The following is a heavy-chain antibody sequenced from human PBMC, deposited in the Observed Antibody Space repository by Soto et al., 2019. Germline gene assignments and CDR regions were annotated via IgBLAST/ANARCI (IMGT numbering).Heavy chain of an antibody. CDR2: IYHSGST. CDR3: ARGGITIFGVVTPFDY. D-gene: IGHD3-3*01. Sequence: PSETRSLTCAVSGGSISSGGYCWSWIRQPPGKGREWIWYIYHSGSTYYNPSPKTRVTISVESAQNQFSLKLSSVTAADTAGDYCARGGITIFGVVTPFDYWGQGTLVTVSS. CDR1: GGSISSGGYC. J-gene: IGHJ4*02. V-gene: IGHV4-30-2*01.